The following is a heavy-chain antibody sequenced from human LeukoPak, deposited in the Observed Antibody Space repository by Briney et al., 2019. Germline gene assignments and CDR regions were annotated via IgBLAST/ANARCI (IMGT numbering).Heavy chain of an antibody. CDR1: GFTFSSYE. J-gene: IGHJ6*03. D-gene: IGHD6-13*01. Sequence: GGSLRLSCAASGFTFSSYEMNWVRQAPGKGLVWVSRINSDGSSTSYADSVKGRFTISRDNAKNTLYLQMNSLRAEDTAVYYCAREGFSRGYYQYYYMDVWGKGTTVTVSS. CDR3: AREGFSRGYYQYYYMDV. V-gene: IGHV3-74*01. CDR2: INSDGSST.